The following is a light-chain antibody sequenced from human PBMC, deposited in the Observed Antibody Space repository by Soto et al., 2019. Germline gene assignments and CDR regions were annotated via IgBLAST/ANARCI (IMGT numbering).Light chain of an antibody. CDR3: QQYGSSPA. V-gene: IGKV3-20*01. J-gene: IGKJ1*01. CDR2: DVS. Sequence: EIVLTQSPGTLSLSPGERATLSCRSSQSVSSSYLAGYQQKPGQAPRLLIYDVSSRPTGIPDSFSGSGSGTGFTPTISRMEPEDCAVYYCQQYGSSPAFGQGTKVEIK. CDR1: QSVSSSY.